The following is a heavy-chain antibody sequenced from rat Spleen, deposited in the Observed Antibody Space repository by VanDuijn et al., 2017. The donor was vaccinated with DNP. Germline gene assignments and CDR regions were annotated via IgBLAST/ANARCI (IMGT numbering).Heavy chain of an antibody. V-gene: IGHV5-22*01. D-gene: IGHD1-9*01. CDR1: GFTFSDYF. J-gene: IGHJ2*01. CDR2: ISYEGSST. CDR3: ARPRTYYGYNYFDY. Sequence: EVQLVESGGGLVQPGRSLKLSCAASGFTFSDYFMAWVRQDPKKGLEWVASISYEGSSTYYGDSVKGLFTISRDNAKSTLYLQRNSLRSEDTATYYCARPRTYYGYNYFDYWGQGVMVTVSS.